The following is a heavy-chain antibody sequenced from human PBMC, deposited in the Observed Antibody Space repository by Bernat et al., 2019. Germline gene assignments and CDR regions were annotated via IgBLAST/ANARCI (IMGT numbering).Heavy chain of an antibody. CDR1: GGSISSSSYY. D-gene: IGHD2-2*01. CDR3: ARGLGYCSSTSCYGGKGFDY. V-gene: IGHV4-61*01. CDR2: IYYSGST. J-gene: IGHJ4*02. Sequence: QLQLQESGPGLVKPSETLSLTCTVSGGSISSSSYYWSWIRQPPGKGLEWIGYIYYSGSTNYNPSLKSRVTISVDTSKNQFSLKLSSVTAADTAVYYCARGLGYCSSTSCYGGKGFDYWGQGTLVTVSS.